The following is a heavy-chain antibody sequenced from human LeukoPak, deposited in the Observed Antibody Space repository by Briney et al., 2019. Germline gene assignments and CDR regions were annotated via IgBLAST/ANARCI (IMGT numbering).Heavy chain of an antibody. D-gene: IGHD1-26*01. V-gene: IGHV1-2*02. CDR3: ARASGIDYTDMVDS. J-gene: IGHJ4*02. CDR1: GYTFTGYY. Sequence: ASVKVSCKASGYTFTGYYMHRVRQAPGQGIEWMGWINPNSGGTNYAQKFQGRVTMTRDTSISTAYMELSRLRSDDTAVYYCARASGIDYTDMVDSWGQGTLVTVSS. CDR2: INPNSGGT.